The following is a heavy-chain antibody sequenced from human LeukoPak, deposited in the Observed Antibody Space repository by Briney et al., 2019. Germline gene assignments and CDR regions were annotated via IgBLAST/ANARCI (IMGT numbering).Heavy chain of an antibody. Sequence: GGSLRLSCAASGFTFSSYWMSWVRQAPGKGLEWVANIKQDGSEKYYVDSVKGRFTISRDNAKNSLYLQMNSLRAKDTAVYYCVRNLDFWGDSEDYWGQGTLVTVSS. D-gene: IGHD3-3*01. CDR3: VRNLDFWGDSEDY. CDR1: GFTFSSYW. CDR2: IKQDGSEK. V-gene: IGHV3-7*01. J-gene: IGHJ4*02.